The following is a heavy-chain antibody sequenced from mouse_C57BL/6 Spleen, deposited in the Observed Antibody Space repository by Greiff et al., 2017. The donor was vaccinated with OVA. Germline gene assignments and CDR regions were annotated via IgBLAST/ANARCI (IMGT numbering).Heavy chain of an antibody. D-gene: IGHD1-1*01. J-gene: IGHJ4*01. CDR1: GYTFTSYW. CDR2: IDPSDSYT. V-gene: IGHV1-69*01. Sequence: VQLQQPGAELVMPGASVKLSCKASGYTFTSYWMHWVKQRPGQGLEWIGEIDPSDSYTNYNQKFKGKSTLTVDKSSSTAYMQLSSLTSEDSAVYYCARSITTVVPSYAMDYWGQGTSVTVSS. CDR3: ARSITTVVPSYAMDY.